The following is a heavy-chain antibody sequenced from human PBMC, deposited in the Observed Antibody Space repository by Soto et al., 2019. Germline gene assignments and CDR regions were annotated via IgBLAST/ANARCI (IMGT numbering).Heavy chain of an antibody. Sequence: SETLSLTCTVSGGSVSSGSYYWSWIRQPPGKGLEWIGYIYYSGSTNNNPSLKSRVTISVDTSKNQFSLKLSSVTAADTAVYYCARACTNGVCYSGWGQGTLVTVSS. V-gene: IGHV4-61*01. CDR2: IYYSGST. CDR3: ARACTNGVCYSG. CDR1: GGSVSSGSYY. D-gene: IGHD2-8*01. J-gene: IGHJ4*02.